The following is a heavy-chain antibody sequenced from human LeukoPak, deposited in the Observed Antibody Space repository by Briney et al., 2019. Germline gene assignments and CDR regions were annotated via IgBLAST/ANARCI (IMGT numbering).Heavy chain of an antibody. V-gene: IGHV4-39*01. D-gene: IGHD6-6*01. CDR1: GGSISSSSYY. CDR2: IYYSGST. CDR3: AIPTTVIEYSSSATGAEYFQH. Sequence: SETLSLTCTVSGGSISSSSYYWGWIRQPPGKGLEWIGSIYYSGSTYYNPSLKSRVTISVDTSKNQFSLKLSSVTAADTAVYYCAIPTTVIEYSSSATGAEYFQHWGQGTLVTVSS. J-gene: IGHJ1*01.